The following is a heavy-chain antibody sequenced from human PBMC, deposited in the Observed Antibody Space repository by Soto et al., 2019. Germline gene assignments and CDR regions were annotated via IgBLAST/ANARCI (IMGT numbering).Heavy chain of an antibody. CDR3: ATELGYCSSTSCHGWFDP. CDR2: IIPIFGTA. Sequence: QVQLVQSGAEVKKPGSSVKVSCKASGGTFSSYAISWVRQAPGQGLEWMGGIIPIFGTANYAQKFQGRVTITADESTSTAYMELSSLRSEDSAVYYCATELGYCSSTSCHGWFDPWGQGTLVTVSS. V-gene: IGHV1-69*01. D-gene: IGHD2-2*01. J-gene: IGHJ5*02. CDR1: GGTFSSYA.